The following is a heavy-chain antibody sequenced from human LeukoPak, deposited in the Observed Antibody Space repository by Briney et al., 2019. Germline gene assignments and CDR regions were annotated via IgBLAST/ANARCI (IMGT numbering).Heavy chain of an antibody. V-gene: IGHV4-39*07. D-gene: IGHD2-8*02. CDR3: ARVRRLPLVSYWFDP. CDR1: GGSISSSSYY. J-gene: IGHJ5*02. CDR2: IYYSGST. Sequence: SETLSLTCTVSGGSISSSSYYWGWIRQPPGKGLEWIGSIYYSGSTYYNPSLKSRVTISVDTSKNQFSLKLSSVTAADTAVYYCARVRRLPLVSYWFDPWGQGTLVTVSS.